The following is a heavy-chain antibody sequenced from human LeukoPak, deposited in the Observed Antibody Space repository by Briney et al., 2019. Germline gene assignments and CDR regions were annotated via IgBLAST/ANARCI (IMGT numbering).Heavy chain of an antibody. J-gene: IGHJ6*03. D-gene: IGHD3-10*01. Sequence: ASVKVSCKASGYTFTSSDINWVRQATGQGLEWMGWMNPNSGNTGYAQKFQGRVTLTRNISIRTAYMELSSLRSEDTAVYYCARGPSITLIRGGQWYYYMDVWGKGTTVTISS. CDR3: ARGPSITLIRGGQWYYYMDV. CDR1: GYTFTSSD. CDR2: MNPNSGNT. V-gene: IGHV1-8*03.